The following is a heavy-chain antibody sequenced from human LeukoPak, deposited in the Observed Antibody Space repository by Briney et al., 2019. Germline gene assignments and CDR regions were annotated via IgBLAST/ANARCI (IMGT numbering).Heavy chain of an antibody. Sequence: GRSLRLSCAASGFTFSSYAMHWVRQAPGKGLEWVAVISYDGSNKYYADSVKGRFTISRDNSKNTLYLQMNSLRAEDTAVYYCPRDLGYGDFSLSRGLHYWGQGTLVTVSS. D-gene: IGHD4-17*01. CDR2: ISYDGSNK. CDR1: GFTFSSYA. CDR3: PRDLGYGDFSLSRGLHY. V-gene: IGHV3-30*04. J-gene: IGHJ4*02.